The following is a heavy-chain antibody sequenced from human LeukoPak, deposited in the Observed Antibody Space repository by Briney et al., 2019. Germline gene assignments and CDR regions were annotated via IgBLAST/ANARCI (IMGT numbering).Heavy chain of an antibody. CDR3: ARVDLYVPDY. D-gene: IGHD5/OR15-5a*01. CDR1: GFTFTSYW. V-gene: IGHV3-7*01. CDR2: IKQAGSEK. J-gene: IGHJ4*02. Sequence: PGGSLRLSCAASGFTFTSYWMSGVRQAPGKGREWVANIKQAGSEKNYVDSVKGRFAISRDNAKNSLYLQMNSLRAEDTAVYYCARVDLYVPDYWGQGTLVTVSS.